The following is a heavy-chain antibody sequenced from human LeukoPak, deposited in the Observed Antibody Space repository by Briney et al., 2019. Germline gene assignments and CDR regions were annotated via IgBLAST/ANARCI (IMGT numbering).Heavy chain of an antibody. CDR2: ISGGGGST. D-gene: IGHD2-15*01. J-gene: IGHJ4*02. CDR3: AKVGESGGVWKYYFDY. Sequence: GGSLRLSCGASGFTFSSYAMSWVRQAPWKGLEWVSGISGGGGSTHYADSVKGRFTISRDNSKNTLYLQMNSLRAEDTAVYYCAKVGESGGVWKYYFDYWGQGTLVTVSS. V-gene: IGHV3-23*01. CDR1: GFTFSSYA.